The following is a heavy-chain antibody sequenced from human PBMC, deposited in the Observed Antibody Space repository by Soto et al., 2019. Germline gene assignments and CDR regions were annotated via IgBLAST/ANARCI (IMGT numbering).Heavy chain of an antibody. V-gene: IGHV3-48*01. CDR1: GFTFSSYS. J-gene: IGHJ4*02. D-gene: IGHD3-22*01. Sequence: GGSLRLSCAASGFTFSSYSMNWVRQAPGKGLEWVSYISSSSSTIYYADSVKGRFTISRDNAKNSLYLQMNSLRAEDTAVYYCARPYYYDSSGYPLNYFDYWGQGTLVTVSS. CDR2: ISSSSSTI. CDR3: ARPYYYDSSGYPLNYFDY.